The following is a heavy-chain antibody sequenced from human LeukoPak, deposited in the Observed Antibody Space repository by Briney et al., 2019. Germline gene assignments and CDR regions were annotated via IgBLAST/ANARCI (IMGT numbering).Heavy chain of an antibody. V-gene: IGHV3-30*02. D-gene: IGHD1-26*01. J-gene: IGHJ4*02. CDR2: IRYDGGNK. Sequence: GGSLRLSCAASGFTFSSYGMHWVRQAPGKGLEGVAYIRYDGGNKYYADSVKGRFTISRDNSKNTLYLQMNSLRAEDTAVYYCAKAVPGTPPLPFDYWGQGTLVTVSS. CDR1: GFTFSSYG. CDR3: AKAVPGTPPLPFDY.